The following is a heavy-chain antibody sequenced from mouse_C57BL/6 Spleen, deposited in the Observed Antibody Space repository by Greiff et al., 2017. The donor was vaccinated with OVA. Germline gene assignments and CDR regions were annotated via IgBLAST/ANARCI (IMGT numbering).Heavy chain of an antibody. J-gene: IGHJ2*01. Sequence: EVTLVESGGGLVKPGGSLKLSCAASGFTFSDYGMHWVRQAPEKGLEWVAYISSGSSTIYYADTVKGLFTISRDNAKNTLFLQMTSLRSEDTAMYYCAKGGNPFDYWGKGTTLTVSS. CDR2: ISSGSSTI. CDR1: GFTFSDYG. V-gene: IGHV5-17*01. CDR3: AKGGNPFDY.